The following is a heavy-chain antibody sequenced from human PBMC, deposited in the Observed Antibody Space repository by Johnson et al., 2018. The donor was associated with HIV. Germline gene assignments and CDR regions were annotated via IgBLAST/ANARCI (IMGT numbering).Heavy chain of an antibody. CDR1: GFTFSSYG. V-gene: IGHV3-33*01. CDR3: ARDLHYYGRDDAFDI. CDR2: VWSDGINK. D-gene: IGHD3-10*01. Sequence: QMQLVESGGGVVQPGRSLRLSCAASGFTFSSYGMHWVRQAPGKGLEWVAVVWSDGINKYYADSVKGRFTISRDNSGNTLYLQMDSLRVEDTAVYYCARDLHYYGRDDAFDIWGQGTMVTVSS. J-gene: IGHJ3*02.